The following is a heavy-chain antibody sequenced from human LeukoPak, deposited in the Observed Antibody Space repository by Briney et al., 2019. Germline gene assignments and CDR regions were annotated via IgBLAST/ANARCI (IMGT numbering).Heavy chain of an antibody. CDR3: ARARTSSGWYSFDY. CDR2: ISSSSSYI. J-gene: IGHJ4*02. CDR1: GFTFTTFA. D-gene: IGHD6-19*01. V-gene: IGHV3-21*01. Sequence: GGSLRLSCAASGFTFTTFAMNWARQAPGKGLEWVSSISSSSSYIYYADSVKGRFTISRDNAKNSLYLQMNSLRAEDTAVYYCARARTSSGWYSFDYWGQGTLVTVSS.